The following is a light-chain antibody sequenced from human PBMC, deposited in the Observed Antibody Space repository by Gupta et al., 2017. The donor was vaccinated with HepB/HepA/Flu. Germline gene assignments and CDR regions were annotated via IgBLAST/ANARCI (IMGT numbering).Light chain of an antibody. CDR2: DAS. J-gene: IGKJ1*01. Sequence: DIKMTQSPSTLSTSLGDRVTITCRASQSILKWLAWYQQKPGKAPKLLIYDASKLESGVPSRFSGSGSGTLFTLTISSRQSDDSATYFCQHYDSYSWTFGQGTKVEIK. CDR1: QSILKW. V-gene: IGKV1-5*03. CDR3: QHYDSYSWT.